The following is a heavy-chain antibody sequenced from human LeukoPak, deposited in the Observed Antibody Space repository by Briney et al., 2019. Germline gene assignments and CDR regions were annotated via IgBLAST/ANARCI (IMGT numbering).Heavy chain of an antibody. J-gene: IGHJ6*03. D-gene: IGHD3-10*01. CDR3: ARGPRFMELGGSGTCYIDV. V-gene: IGHV3-21*01. CDR1: GFTFSSYS. CDR2: ISSSRSYI. Sequence: PGGSLRLSCAASGFTFSSYSMNWVRQAPGKGLEWVSSISSSRSYIYYADSVKGRFTISRDNAKNSLYLQMNSLRAEDTAVYYCARGPRFMELGGSGTCYIDVSGKGTTVTVSS.